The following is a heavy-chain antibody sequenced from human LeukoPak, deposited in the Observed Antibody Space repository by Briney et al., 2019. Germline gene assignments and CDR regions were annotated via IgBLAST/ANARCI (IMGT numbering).Heavy chain of an antibody. V-gene: IGHV1-69*01. CDR2: IIPIFGTA. CDR1: GGTFSSYA. D-gene: IGHD6-19*01. Sequence: SVKVSCKASGGTFSSYAVSWVRQAPGQGLEWMGGIIPIFGTANYAQKFQGRVTITADESTSTAYMELSSLRSEDTAVYYCARDWVAVAGTFQGNFDYWGQGTLVTVSS. J-gene: IGHJ4*02. CDR3: ARDWVAVAGTFQGNFDY.